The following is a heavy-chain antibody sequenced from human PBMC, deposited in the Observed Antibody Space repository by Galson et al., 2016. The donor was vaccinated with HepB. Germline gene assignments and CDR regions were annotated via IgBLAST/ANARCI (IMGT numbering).Heavy chain of an antibody. CDR1: GFTFSSYA. CDR3: ARDPAPSLFPMIVAKDGFDI. D-gene: IGHD3-22*01. CDR2: ISKDGSNK. Sequence: LRLSCAASGFTFSSYAMHWVRQAPGKGLEWVAFISKDGSNKYYADSVQGRFTISRDNSKNTLYLQMNSLRAEDTSIHYCARDPAPSLFPMIVAKDGFDIWGQGTMVTVSS. J-gene: IGHJ3*02. V-gene: IGHV3-30-3*01.